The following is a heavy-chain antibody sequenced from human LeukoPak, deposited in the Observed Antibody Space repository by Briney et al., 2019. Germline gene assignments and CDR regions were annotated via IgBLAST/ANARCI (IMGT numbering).Heavy chain of an antibody. CDR1: GFTFSNYG. D-gene: IGHD3-10*01. J-gene: IGHJ4*02. Sequence: GGSLRLSCAASGFTFSNYGMHWVRQAPGKGLEWVAVIWFDGSNKYYVDSVKGRFTISRDNSKNTLYLQMNSLRAEDTAVYYCARVWFGDYYLDCWGQGTLVTVSS. CDR2: IWFDGSNK. V-gene: IGHV3-33*01. CDR3: ARVWFGDYYLDC.